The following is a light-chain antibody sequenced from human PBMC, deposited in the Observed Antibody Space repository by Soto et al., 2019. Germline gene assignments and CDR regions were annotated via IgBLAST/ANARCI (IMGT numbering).Light chain of an antibody. CDR1: TSNIGRST. J-gene: IGLJ1*01. CDR2: GNT. Sequence: QSALTQPPSASGTPGQRVTISCSRTTSNIGRSTVSWYQQFPGAAPKLLIYGNTQRPLGVPVRFSGSKSDTSASLAISGLQSEDEADYYCATWNDGIFVFGIGTKVTVL. V-gene: IGLV1-44*01. CDR3: ATWNDGIFV.